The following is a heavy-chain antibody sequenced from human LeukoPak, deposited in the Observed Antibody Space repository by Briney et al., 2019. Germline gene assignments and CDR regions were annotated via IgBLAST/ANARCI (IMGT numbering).Heavy chain of an antibody. Sequence: SETLSLTCTVSGGSISGSISSYYWNWIRQPAGKGLEWIGRIYTSGSTNYNPSLKSRVTISVDTSKNQFSLKLSSVTAADTAVYYCARLNHGDAQSYYYYYMDVWGKGTTVTVSS. D-gene: IGHD4-17*01. CDR2: IYTSGST. CDR3: ARLNHGDAQSYYYYYMDV. J-gene: IGHJ6*03. V-gene: IGHV4-61*02. CDR1: GGSISGSISSYY.